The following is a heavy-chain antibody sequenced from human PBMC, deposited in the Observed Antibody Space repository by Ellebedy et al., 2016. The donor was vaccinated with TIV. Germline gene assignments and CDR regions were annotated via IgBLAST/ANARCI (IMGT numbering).Heavy chain of an antibody. CDR3: ARHSGSYLDAFDI. J-gene: IGHJ3*02. D-gene: IGHD1-26*01. V-gene: IGHV1-18*01. Sequence: KFQGRVTMTTDTSTSTAYMELRSLRSDDTAVYYCARHSGSYLDAFDIWGQGTMVTVSS.